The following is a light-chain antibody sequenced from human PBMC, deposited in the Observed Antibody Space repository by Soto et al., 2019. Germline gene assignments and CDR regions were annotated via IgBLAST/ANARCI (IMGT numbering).Light chain of an antibody. J-gene: IGKJ3*01. CDR3: QQYGSSPPRLT. Sequence: EIVLTQSPGTLSLSPGERATLSCRASQSVSSSYLAWYQQKPGQAPRLLIYGASSRATGIPDRFSGSWSGTEVTITISGLEPEDFAVYYCQQYGSSPPRLTFGPGTKVDIK. V-gene: IGKV3-20*01. CDR1: QSVSSSY. CDR2: GAS.